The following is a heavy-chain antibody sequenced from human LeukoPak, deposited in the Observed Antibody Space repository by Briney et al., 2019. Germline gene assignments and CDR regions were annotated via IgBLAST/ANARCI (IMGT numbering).Heavy chain of an antibody. CDR3: AGPRYSGWHWFDP. D-gene: IGHD6-19*01. Sequence: PSETLSLTCTVSGGSISSYYWSWIRQPPGKGLEWIGYIYYSGSTNYNPSLKSRVTISVDTSKNQFSLKLSSVTAADTAVYYCAGPRYSGWHWFDPWGQGTLVTVSS. CDR2: IYYSGST. V-gene: IGHV4-59*08. CDR1: GGSISSYY. J-gene: IGHJ5*02.